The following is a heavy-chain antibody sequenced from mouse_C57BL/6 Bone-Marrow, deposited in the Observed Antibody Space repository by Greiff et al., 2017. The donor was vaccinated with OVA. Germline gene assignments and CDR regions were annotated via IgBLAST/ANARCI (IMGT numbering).Heavy chain of an antibody. CDR3: TRLLDAMDY. V-gene: IGHV5-9-1*02. J-gene: IGHJ4*01. Sequence: EVKLMESGEGLVKPGWSLKLSCAASGFTFSSYAMSWVRQTPEKRLEWVAYISSGGDYIYYADTVKGRFTISRDNARNTLYLQMSSLKSEDTAMYYCTRLLDAMDYWGQGTSVTVSS. CDR2: ISSGGDYI. D-gene: IGHD2-1*01. CDR1: GFTFSSYA.